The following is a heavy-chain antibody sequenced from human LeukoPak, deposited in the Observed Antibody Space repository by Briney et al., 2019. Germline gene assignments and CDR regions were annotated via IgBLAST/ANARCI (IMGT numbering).Heavy chain of an antibody. Sequence: PGGSLRLSCAASGFTFSSYAMSWVRQAPGKGLEWVSAISGSGGSTYYADSVKGRFTISRDNSKNTLYLQMNSLRAEDTAVYYCAKDGGYCSSTGCHGLWWGQGTMVTVSS. D-gene: IGHD2-2*01. CDR2: ISGSGGST. CDR1: GFTFSSYA. V-gene: IGHV3-23*01. J-gene: IGHJ3*01. CDR3: AKDGGYCSSTGCHGLW.